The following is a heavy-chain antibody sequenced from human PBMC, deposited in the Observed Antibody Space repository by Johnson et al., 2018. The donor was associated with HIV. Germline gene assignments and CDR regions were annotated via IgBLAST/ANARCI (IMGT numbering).Heavy chain of an antibody. V-gene: IGHV3-30-3*01. CDR1: GFTFSSSA. D-gene: IGHD3-10*01. CDR2: ISYDGSNK. CDR3: ARDRVWFGELYAFDI. J-gene: IGHJ3*02. Sequence: QVQLVESGGGVVQPGRSLRLSCPASGFTFSSSAMHWVRQAPGQGLEWVAVISYDGSNKYYADSVQGRFTISRDNSKNTLYLQMNSLRAEDTAVYYCARDRVWFGELYAFDIWGQGTMVTVSS.